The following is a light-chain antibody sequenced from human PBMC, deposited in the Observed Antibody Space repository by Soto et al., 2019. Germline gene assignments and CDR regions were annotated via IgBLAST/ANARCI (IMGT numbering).Light chain of an antibody. J-gene: IGKJ5*01. Sequence: EIEMTQAPATLALAPGERVTLSFRASESVSTNLAWYQQKAGQAPRLLIYGASTRATGTPARFSGSGSGTAFTLTISSLEPEDFALYYCQQRSTWPTFGQGTRLEIK. V-gene: IGKV3-11*01. CDR3: QQRSTWPT. CDR2: GAS. CDR1: ESVSTN.